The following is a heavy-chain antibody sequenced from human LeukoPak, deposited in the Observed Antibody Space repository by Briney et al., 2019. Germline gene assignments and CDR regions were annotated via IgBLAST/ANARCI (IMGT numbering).Heavy chain of an antibody. V-gene: IGHV1-46*01. CDR3: ARGRNYYDSSRYYYEGNAFDI. CDR1: GYTFTTYG. Sequence: GASVKASCKASGYTFTTYGITCVRQAPGQGLEWMGIINPSGGSIRYAQKFQGRVTMTRDTSTSTVYMELSSLRSEDTAVYYCARGRNYYDSSRYYYEGNAFDIWGQGTMVTVSS. D-gene: IGHD3-22*01. J-gene: IGHJ3*02. CDR2: INPSGGSI.